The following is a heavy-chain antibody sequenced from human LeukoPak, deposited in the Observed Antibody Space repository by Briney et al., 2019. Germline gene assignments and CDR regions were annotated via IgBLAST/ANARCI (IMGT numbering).Heavy chain of an antibody. Sequence: GGSLRLSCAASGFTFDDYGMSWVRQAPGKGLEWVSGINWNGGSTGYADSVKGRFTISRDNSKNTLYLQMNSLRAEDTAVYYCAKGGWLLPATHAGGQGTLVTVSS. D-gene: IGHD6-19*01. CDR2: INWNGGST. CDR1: GFTFDDYG. J-gene: IGHJ4*02. CDR3: AKGGWLLPATHA. V-gene: IGHV3-20*04.